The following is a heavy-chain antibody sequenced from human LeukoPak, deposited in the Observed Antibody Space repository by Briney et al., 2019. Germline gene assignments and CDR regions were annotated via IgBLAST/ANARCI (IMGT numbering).Heavy chain of an antibody. CDR2: ISGSGGST. CDR3: AKLMDRGVIWYYFDY. J-gene: IGHJ4*02. CDR1: GFTFSSYA. D-gene: IGHD3-10*01. V-gene: IGHV3-23*01. Sequence: GGSLRLSCAASGFTFSSYAMSWVRQAPGKGLEWVSAISGSGGSTYYADSVKGRFTISRDNSKNTLYLQMNSLRAEDTAVYYCAKLMDRGVIWYYFDYWGQGTLVTVSS.